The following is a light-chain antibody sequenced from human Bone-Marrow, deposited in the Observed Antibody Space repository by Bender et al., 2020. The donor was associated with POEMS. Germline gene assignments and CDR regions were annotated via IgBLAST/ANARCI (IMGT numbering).Light chain of an antibody. CDR3: CSYAGGSTLV. V-gene: IGLV2-23*01. CDR2: EDI. J-gene: IGLJ3*02. Sequence: QSALTQPDSVSGSPGQSITISCTGTSSDVGSYDLVSWYQQHPGKAPKLMIYEDIKRPSGVSNRFSGSKSGKTASLTISGLQADDEADYYCCSYAGGSTLVFGGGTKLTVL. CDR1: SSDVGSYDL.